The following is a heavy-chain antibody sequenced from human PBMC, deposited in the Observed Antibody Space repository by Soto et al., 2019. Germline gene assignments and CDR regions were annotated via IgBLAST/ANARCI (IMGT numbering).Heavy chain of an antibody. CDR3: AKEKYSIYWYRL. Sequence: EVQLVQSGGDLVQPGGSLRVSCEASGVTFSSYAMTWVRQAPGQGLEWVSAITGSGGTTYYADSVKGRFTISRDNSKNTLHLQMNSLRAEETAVDSCAKEKYSIYWYRLWGQGTLVTVSS. CDR2: ITGSGGTT. J-gene: IGHJ4*02. V-gene: IGHV3-23*04. D-gene: IGHD2-8*02. CDR1: GVTFSSYA.